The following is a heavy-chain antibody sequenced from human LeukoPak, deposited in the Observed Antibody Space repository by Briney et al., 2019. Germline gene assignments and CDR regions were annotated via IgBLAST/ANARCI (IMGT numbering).Heavy chain of an antibody. Sequence: PGGTLRLSCAASGFTFSSYGMNWVRQAPGKGLEWVSAISGSGGSTYYADSVKGRFTISRDNSKNTLYLQMNSLRAEDTAVYYCAKGTMIALKGDLDYWGQGTLVTVSS. CDR2: ISGSGGST. J-gene: IGHJ4*02. D-gene: IGHD3-22*01. CDR3: AKGTMIALKGDLDY. CDR1: GFTFSSYG. V-gene: IGHV3-23*01.